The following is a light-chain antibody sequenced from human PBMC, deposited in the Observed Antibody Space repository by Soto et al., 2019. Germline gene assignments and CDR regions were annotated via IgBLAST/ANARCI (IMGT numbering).Light chain of an antibody. Sequence: QLVLTQSSSASASLGSSVKLTCALSSGHGSYIIAWHQQQPGKAPRYLMKLEGSGSYNKGSGVPGRFSGSSSGTDRYLTISNLQSEDEADYYCETWDSNTRVFGTGTKVTVL. CDR3: ETWDSNTRV. CDR2: LEGSGSY. V-gene: IGLV4-60*03. J-gene: IGLJ1*01. CDR1: SGHGSYI.